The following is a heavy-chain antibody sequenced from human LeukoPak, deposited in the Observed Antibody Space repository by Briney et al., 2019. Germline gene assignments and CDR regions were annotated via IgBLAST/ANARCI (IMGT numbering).Heavy chain of an antibody. J-gene: IGHJ4*02. D-gene: IGHD7-27*01. V-gene: IGHV3-48*03. Sequence: GGSLRLSCRASGFTFSSYEMNWVRQAPGKGLEWVSYISSSGSTIYYADPVKGRFTISRDNAKNSLYLQMNSLRAEDTAVYYCARVHWGFDYWGQGTLVTVSS. CDR1: GFTFSSYE. CDR2: ISSSGSTI. CDR3: ARVHWGFDY.